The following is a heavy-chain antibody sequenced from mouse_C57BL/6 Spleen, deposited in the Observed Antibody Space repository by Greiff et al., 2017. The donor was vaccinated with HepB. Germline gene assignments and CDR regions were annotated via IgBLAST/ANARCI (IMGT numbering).Heavy chain of an antibody. V-gene: IGHV5-6*01. Sequence: EVQGVESGGDLVKPGGSLKLSCAASGFTFSSYGMSWVRQTPDKRLEWVATISSGGSYTYYPDSVKGRFTISRDNAKNTQYLQLSSLKSEDTAMYYCASPPITTVGAGCFDVWGTGTTVTVSS. CDR3: ASPPITTVGAGCFDV. CDR2: ISSGGSYT. CDR1: GFTFSSYG. D-gene: IGHD1-1*01. J-gene: IGHJ1*03.